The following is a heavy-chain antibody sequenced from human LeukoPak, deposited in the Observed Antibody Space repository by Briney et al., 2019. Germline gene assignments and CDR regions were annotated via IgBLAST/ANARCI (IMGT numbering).Heavy chain of an antibody. CDR1: GYTFTDHY. D-gene: IGHD6-6*01. CDR3: ARDLGVAVRPFSLFY. V-gene: IGHV1-2*02. CDR2: INPNSGAT. Sequence: VASVKVSCKASGYTFTDHYMHWVRQAPGQGLEWMGWINPNSGATDYAQKFQGRVTMTSDTSISTAYMEFGSLRSDDTAMYYCARDLGVAVRPFSLFYWGQGTLVTVSS. J-gene: IGHJ4*02.